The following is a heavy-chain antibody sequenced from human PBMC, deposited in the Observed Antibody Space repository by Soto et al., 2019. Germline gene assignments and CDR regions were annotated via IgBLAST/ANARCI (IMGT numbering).Heavy chain of an antibody. CDR2: IYYSGST. CDR3: AGTDSYDYVWGSYYWFDP. J-gene: IGHJ5*02. CDR1: GGSISSYY. D-gene: IGHD3-16*01. Sequence: LSLTCTVSGGSISSYYWSWIRQPPGKGLEWIGYIYYSGSTNYNPSLKSRVTISVDTSKNQFSLKLSSVTAADTAVYYCAGTDSYDYVWGSYYWFDPWGQGTLVTVSS. V-gene: IGHV4-59*01.